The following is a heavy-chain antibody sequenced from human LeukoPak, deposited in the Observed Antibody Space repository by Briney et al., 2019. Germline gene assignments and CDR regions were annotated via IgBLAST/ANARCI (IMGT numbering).Heavy chain of an antibody. J-gene: IGHJ2*01. CDR3: ARLAGFGVSKPNWYFDL. CDR2: IYYSGST. D-gene: IGHD3-3*01. Sequence: SETLSLTCTVSGGSISSYYWSWIRQPPGKGLEWVGYIYYSGSTNYNPSLKSRVTISVDTSKNQFSLKLSSVTAADTAVYYCARLAGFGVSKPNWYFDLWGRGTLVTVSS. CDR1: GGSISSYY. V-gene: IGHV4-59*08.